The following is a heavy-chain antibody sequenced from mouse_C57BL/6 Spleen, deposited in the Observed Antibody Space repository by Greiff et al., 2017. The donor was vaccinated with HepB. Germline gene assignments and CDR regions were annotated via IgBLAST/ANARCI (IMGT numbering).Heavy chain of an antibody. V-gene: IGHV1-69*01. J-gene: IGHJ2*01. CDR2: IDPSDSYT. CDR1: GYTFTSYW. Sequence: QVQLQQPGAELVMPGASVKLSCKASGYTFTSYWMHWVKQRPGQGLEWIGEIDPSDSYTNYNQKFKGKSTLTVDKSSSTAYMQLSSRTSEDSAVYYCARGAAQAGYFDYWGQGTTLTVSS. CDR3: ARGAAQAGYFDY. D-gene: IGHD3-2*02.